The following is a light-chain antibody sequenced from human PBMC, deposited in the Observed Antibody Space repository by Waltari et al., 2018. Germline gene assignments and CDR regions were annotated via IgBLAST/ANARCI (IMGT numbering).Light chain of an antibody. J-gene: IGLJ3*02. CDR2: DVT. CDR1: SSDVGGYNY. V-gene: IGLV2-11*01. Sequence: QSALTQPRSVSGSPGQSVTISCTGTSSDVGGYNYVSWYQHHPGKAPKLIIYDVTKRPSGVPDRFSASKSDNTACLTISGLQAEDEADYYCCSYAGSITFWVFGGGTKLTVL. CDR3: CSYAGSITFWV.